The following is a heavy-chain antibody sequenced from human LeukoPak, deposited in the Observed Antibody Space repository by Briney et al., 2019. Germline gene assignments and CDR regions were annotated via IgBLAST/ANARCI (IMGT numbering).Heavy chain of an antibody. CDR3: AKREADYGAYVYFQH. CDR2: ISYDGSNK. D-gene: IGHD4-17*01. CDR1: GFTFSSYG. Sequence: PGGSLRLSCAASGFTFSSYGMHWVRQAPGKGLEWVAVISYDGSNKYYAVSVKGRFTISRDNSKNTLYLQMNSLRAEDTAVYYCAKREADYGAYVYFQHWGQGTLVTVSS. V-gene: IGHV3-30*18. J-gene: IGHJ1*01.